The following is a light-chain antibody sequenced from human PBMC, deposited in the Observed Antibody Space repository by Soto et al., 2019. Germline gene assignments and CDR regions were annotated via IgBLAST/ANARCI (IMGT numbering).Light chain of an antibody. V-gene: IGKV1-5*01. J-gene: IGKJ1*01. CDR1: QSISSW. CDR3: QQLNSYPRT. Sequence: DIQMTQSPFSLSASVGDRVTITCRASQSISSWLACYQQKLGRAPRLLIYDASSLQSGVPSRFSGSGYGTEFTLTISSLQPDDFATYYCQQLNSYPRTFGQGTKVDI. CDR2: DAS.